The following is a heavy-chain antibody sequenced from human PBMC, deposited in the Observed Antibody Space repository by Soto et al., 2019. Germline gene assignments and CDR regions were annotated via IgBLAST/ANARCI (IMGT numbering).Heavy chain of an antibody. CDR2: IHLGDSDT. J-gene: IGHJ6*02. CDR3: ARPSIAAAGMSYYNGLDV. CDR1: GYTFTNYW. D-gene: IGHD6-13*01. Sequence: RGESLKISCKGSGYTFTNYWIGWVRQMPGRGLEWMGIIHLGDSDTRYSPSFQGQVTISADKSISTAYLQWSSLKASDTAMYYCARPSIAAAGMSYYNGLDVWGQGTTVTVSS. V-gene: IGHV5-51*01.